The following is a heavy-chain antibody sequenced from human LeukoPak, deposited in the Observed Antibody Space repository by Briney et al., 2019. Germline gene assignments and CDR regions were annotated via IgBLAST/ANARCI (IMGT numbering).Heavy chain of an antibody. V-gene: IGHV3-72*01. J-gene: IGHJ4*02. CDR3: ARRSGIAVAGAFDY. CDR2: IRNKANSYTT. Sequence: PGGSLRLSCAASGFTFSDYHMDWVRQAPGKGLEWIGRIRNKANSYTTENAASVKGRFTILRDDSKNSLYLQMNSLKTEDTAVYYCARRSGIAVAGAFDYWGQGTLVTVSS. CDR1: GFTFSDYH. D-gene: IGHD6-19*01.